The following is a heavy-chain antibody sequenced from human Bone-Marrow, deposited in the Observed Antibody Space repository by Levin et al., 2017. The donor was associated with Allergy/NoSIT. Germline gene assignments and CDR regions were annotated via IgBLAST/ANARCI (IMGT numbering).Heavy chain of an antibody. D-gene: IGHD4-17*01. V-gene: IGHV4-4*02. CDR2: VYHSGST. CDR3: ARGVDDWATVYFDT. CDR1: GDSISSSHW. J-gene: IGHJ4*02. Sequence: PSETLSLTCAVSGDSISSSHWWAWVRQPPGRGLEWIGEVYHSGSTNYNPSLKSRITMSVDKSKNHFSLKLTSVTAADTAVYSCARGVDDWATVYFDTWGQGILVTISS.